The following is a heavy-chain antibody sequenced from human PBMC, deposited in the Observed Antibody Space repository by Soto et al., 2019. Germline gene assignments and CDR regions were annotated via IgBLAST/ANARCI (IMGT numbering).Heavy chain of an antibody. V-gene: IGHV4-31*03. CDR3: AGGPLGITFGGVIAKISLGYFDY. CDR2: IYYSGST. Sequence: QVQLQESGPGLVKPSQTLSLTCTVSGGSISSGGYYWSWIRQHPGKGLAWIGYIYYSGSTYYNPSLRSRVTISVDTSRTQFSPKLSSVTAADTAVYYCAGGPLGITFGGVIAKISLGYFDYWGQGTLVTVSS. D-gene: IGHD3-16*02. J-gene: IGHJ4*02. CDR1: GGSISSGGYY.